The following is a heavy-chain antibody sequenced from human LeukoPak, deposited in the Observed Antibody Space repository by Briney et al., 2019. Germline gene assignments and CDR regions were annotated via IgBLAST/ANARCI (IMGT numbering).Heavy chain of an antibody. CDR1: GFTVSSNY. J-gene: IGHJ6*02. CDR3: ARARGGYYYYGMDV. CDR2: IYSGGST. D-gene: IGHD3-16*01. V-gene: IGHV3-53*01. Sequence: PGGSLRLSCAASGFTVSSNYMSWVRQAPGKGLEWVSLIYSGGSTYYADSVKGRFTISRDNSKNTVYLQMNSLRAEDTAVYYCARARGGYYYYGMDVWGQGTTVTVSS.